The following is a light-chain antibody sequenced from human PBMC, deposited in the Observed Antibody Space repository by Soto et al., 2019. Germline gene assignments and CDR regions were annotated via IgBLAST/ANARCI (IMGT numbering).Light chain of an antibody. V-gene: IGKV3-20*01. CDR2: GAS. CDR3: QQTYSSLWT. Sequence: EIVLTQSPGTLSLSPGERATLSCRASQSVSSSYLAWYQQKPGQAPRLLIYGASSRATGIPDRFSGSGSGTDFTLTISRLEPEDFATYYCQQTYSSLWTFGQGTKVDLK. J-gene: IGKJ1*01. CDR1: QSVSSSY.